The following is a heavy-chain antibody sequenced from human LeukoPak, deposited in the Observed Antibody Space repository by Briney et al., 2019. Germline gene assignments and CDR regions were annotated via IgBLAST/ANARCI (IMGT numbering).Heavy chain of an antibody. V-gene: IGHV3-48*01. J-gene: IGHJ3*02. CDR3: ARVGAVRFLEWLHAFDI. D-gene: IGHD3-3*01. CDR1: GFTSSSYS. CDR2: ISSSSSTI. Sequence: GGSLRLSCAASGFTSSSYSMNWVRQAPGKGLEWVSYISSSSSTIYYADSVKGRFTISRDNAKNSLYLQMNSLRAEDTAVYYCARVGAVRFLEWLHAFDIWGQGTMVTVSS.